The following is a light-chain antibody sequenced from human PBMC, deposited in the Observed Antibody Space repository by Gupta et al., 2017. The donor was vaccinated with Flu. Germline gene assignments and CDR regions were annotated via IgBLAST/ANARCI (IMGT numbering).Light chain of an antibody. CDR1: QDISNY. Sequence: DIQMSPSPSSLSASVGDRVTIPCQASQDISNYLNWYQQKPGKAPKLLIYDASNLETGVPSRFSGSGSGTDFTFTISSLQPEDIATYYCQQYDNRPPYTFGQGTKLEIK. CDR2: DAS. V-gene: IGKV1-33*01. J-gene: IGKJ2*01. CDR3: QQYDNRPPYT.